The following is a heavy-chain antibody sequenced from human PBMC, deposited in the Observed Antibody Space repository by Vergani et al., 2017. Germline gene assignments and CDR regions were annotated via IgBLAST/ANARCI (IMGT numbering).Heavy chain of an antibody. Sequence: QVQLQESGPGLVKPPWTLSLTCAVSGDSISSNNCWTWVRQPPGKGLEWIGEICHTEDTKYSPSLKSRVTVSVDESRNLFSLRLNSVTAAGTAVYYCATIGYRRWGYYFDYWGQGIVVTVSS. CDR1: GDSISSNNC. J-gene: IGHJ4*02. V-gene: IGHV4-4*03. CDR2: ICHTEDT. D-gene: IGHD2-2*02. CDR3: ATIGYRRWGYYFDY.